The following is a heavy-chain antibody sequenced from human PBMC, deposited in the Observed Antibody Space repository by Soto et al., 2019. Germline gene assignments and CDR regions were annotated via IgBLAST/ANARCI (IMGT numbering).Heavy chain of an antibody. CDR1: GFTFDDYA. V-gene: IGHV3-9*01. Sequence: GGSLRLSCAASGFTFDDYAMHWVRQAPGKGLEWVSGISWNSGSIGYADSVKGRFTISRDNSKNTLYLQMNSLRAEDTSVYYCARDLCSGGSCYSGLEFDYWGQGTLVTVSS. CDR3: ARDLCSGGSCYSGLEFDY. D-gene: IGHD2-15*01. J-gene: IGHJ4*02. CDR2: ISWNSGSI.